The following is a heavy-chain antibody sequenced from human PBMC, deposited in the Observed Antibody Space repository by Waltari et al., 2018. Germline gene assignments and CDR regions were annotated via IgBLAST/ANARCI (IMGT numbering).Heavy chain of an antibody. V-gene: IGHV4-39*07. Sequence: QLQLQESGPGLVKPSETLSLTCTVSGGSISSSSYYWGWIRQPPGKGLEWIGSIYYSGSTYYNPALKSRVTISVDTSKNQFSLKLSSVTAADTAVYYCARPDSSGSLWYFDLWGRGTLVTVSS. J-gene: IGHJ2*01. D-gene: IGHD6-19*01. CDR2: IYYSGST. CDR3: ARPDSSGSLWYFDL. CDR1: GGSISSSSYY.